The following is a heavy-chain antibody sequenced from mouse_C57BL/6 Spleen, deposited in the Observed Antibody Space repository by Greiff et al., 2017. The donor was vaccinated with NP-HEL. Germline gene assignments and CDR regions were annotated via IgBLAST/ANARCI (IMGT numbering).Heavy chain of an antibody. CDR3: ARSSGSAY. J-gene: IGHJ3*01. V-gene: IGHV14-3*01. CDR2: IDPANGNT. CDR1: GFKIKNTY. Sequence: VQLKESVAELVRPGASVKLSCTASGFKIKNTYMHWVKQRPEQGLEWIGRIDPANGNTKYAPKFQGKATITADTASNTAYLQLSSLTSEDTAIYYCARSSGSAYWGQGTLVNVSA. D-gene: IGHD3-2*02.